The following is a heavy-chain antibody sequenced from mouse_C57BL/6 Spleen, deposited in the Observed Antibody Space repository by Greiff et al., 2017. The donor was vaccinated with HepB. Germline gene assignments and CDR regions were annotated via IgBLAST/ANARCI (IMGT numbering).Heavy chain of an antibody. D-gene: IGHD5-1*01. J-gene: IGHJ3*01. Sequence: QVQLQQPGAELVKPGASVKVSCKTSGYTFTSYWMHWVKQRPGQGLEWIGRIHPSDSDTNYNQKFKGKATLTVDKSSSTAYMQRSRLTAVDSAVYGCAMGYLIAPFAHWGDGTLVTVSA. CDR3: AMGYLIAPFAH. CDR2: IHPSDSDT. V-gene: IGHV1-74*01. CDR1: GYTFTSYW.